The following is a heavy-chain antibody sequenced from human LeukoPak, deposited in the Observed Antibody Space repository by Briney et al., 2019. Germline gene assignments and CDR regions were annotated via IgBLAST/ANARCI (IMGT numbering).Heavy chain of an antibody. D-gene: IGHD6-19*01. V-gene: IGHV1-69*13. CDR2: IIPIFGTA. CDR3: ARDSVAGTDWFDP. CDR1: GCTFSSYA. J-gene: IGHJ5*02. Sequence: SVKVSCKASGCTFSSYAISWVRQAPGQGLEWMGGIIPIFGTANYAQKFQGRVTITAEESTSTAYMELSSLRSEDTAVYYCARDSVAGTDWFDPWGQGTLVTVSS.